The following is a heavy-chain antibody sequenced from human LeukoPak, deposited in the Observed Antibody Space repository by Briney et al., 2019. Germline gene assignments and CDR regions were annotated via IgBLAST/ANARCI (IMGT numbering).Heavy chain of an antibody. CDR2: INSDGTFT. CDR3: AKSGNSGGPFVY. J-gene: IGHJ4*02. CDR1: GFTFSSYW. Sequence: PGGSLRLSCAASGFTFSSYWMHWVRQAPGKGLVWVSHINSDGTFTTYADSAKGRFTIFRDNSKNTLYLQMNSLRAEDTAVYYCAKSGNSGGPFVYWGQGTLVTVSS. V-gene: IGHV3-74*01. D-gene: IGHD4-23*01.